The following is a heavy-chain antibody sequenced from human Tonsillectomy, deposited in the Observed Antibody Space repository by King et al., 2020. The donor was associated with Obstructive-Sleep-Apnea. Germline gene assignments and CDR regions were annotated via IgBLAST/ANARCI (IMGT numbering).Heavy chain of an antibody. J-gene: IGHJ6*02. D-gene: IGHD2-2*01. CDR1: GFTFSSYA. CDR3: AKDRTGIVPSGVLPVAAKRPHYYYYYGMDV. V-gene: IGHV3-30*18. Sequence: QVQLVESGGGVVQPGRSLRLSCAASGFTFSSYAMHWVRQAPGKGLEWVAVISYDGSNKYYADSVKGRFTFSRDNSKNTLYLQMNSLRAEDTAVYYCAKDRTGIVPSGVLPVAAKRPHYYYYYGMDVWGQGTTVTVSS. CDR2: ISYDGSNK.